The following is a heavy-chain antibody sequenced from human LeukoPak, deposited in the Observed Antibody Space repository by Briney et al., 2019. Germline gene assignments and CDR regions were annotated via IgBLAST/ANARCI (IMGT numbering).Heavy chain of an antibody. V-gene: IGHV4-4*07. Sequence: TSETLSLTCTVSGGSISSYYWSWIRQPAGKGLEWIGRIYTSGSTNYNPSLKSRVTISVDTSKNQFSLKLSSVTAADTAVYYCARVTDSSGYYYARDYAFDIWGQGTMVTVSS. CDR3: ARVTDSSGYYYARDYAFDI. CDR2: IYTSGST. D-gene: IGHD3-22*01. J-gene: IGHJ3*02. CDR1: GGSISSYY.